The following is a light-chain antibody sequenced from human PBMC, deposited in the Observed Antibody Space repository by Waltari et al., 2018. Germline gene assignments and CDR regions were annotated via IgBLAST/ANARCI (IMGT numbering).Light chain of an antibody. J-gene: IGLJ2*01. Sequence: QSALTQPASVSGAPGQSLTISCTGTSSDVGGYNHVSWYQQHPGKAPKLMIYEVSNRPSGVSNRFSGSKSGNTASLTISGLQAEDEADYYCNSYTSSSTLRVFGGGTKLTVL. CDR2: EVS. CDR1: SSDVGGYNH. CDR3: NSYTSSSTLRV. V-gene: IGLV2-14*01.